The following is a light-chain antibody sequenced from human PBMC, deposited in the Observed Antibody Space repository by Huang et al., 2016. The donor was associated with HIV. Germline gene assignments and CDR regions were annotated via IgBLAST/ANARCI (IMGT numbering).Light chain of an antibody. Sequence: EVVLTQSPGTLSLSPGERATLSCRASQSVDNTRVAWYQQKPGQPPRRLIFDTSSRANDIPERFSGSGSGTDFTLTINRLEPEDFAVYYCQQFGPSPAFGQGTKVEIK. J-gene: IGKJ1*01. V-gene: IGKV3-20*01. CDR1: QSVDNTR. CDR2: DTS. CDR3: QQFGPSPA.